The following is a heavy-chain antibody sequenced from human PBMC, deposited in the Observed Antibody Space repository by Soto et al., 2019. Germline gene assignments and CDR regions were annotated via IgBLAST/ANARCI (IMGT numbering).Heavy chain of an antibody. V-gene: IGHV1-69*02. D-gene: IGHD2-15*01. Sequence: QVQLVQSGAEVKKPGSSVKVSCKASGGTFSSYTISWVRQAPGQGLEWMGRIIPILGIANYAQKFQGRVKITANKSTSTAYMELSSLRSEDTAVYYCASPSYCSGGSCYSRDYYYGMDVWGQGTTVTVSS. CDR3: ASPSYCSGGSCYSRDYYYGMDV. J-gene: IGHJ6*02. CDR1: GGTFSSYT. CDR2: IIPILGIA.